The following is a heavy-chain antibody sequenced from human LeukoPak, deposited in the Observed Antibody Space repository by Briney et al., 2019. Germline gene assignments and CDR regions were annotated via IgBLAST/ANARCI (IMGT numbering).Heavy chain of an antibody. V-gene: IGHV3-23*01. CDR1: GFPFSTYA. Sequence: GGSLRLSCAASGFPFSTYAMDWVRQAPGKGLEWVSVITGSGGFTQYADSVKGRFTISRDNSKNTVYLQMNSLRVEDTALYYCVRSLDYWGQGTLVTVSS. CDR3: VRSLDY. J-gene: IGHJ4*02. CDR2: ITGSGGFT.